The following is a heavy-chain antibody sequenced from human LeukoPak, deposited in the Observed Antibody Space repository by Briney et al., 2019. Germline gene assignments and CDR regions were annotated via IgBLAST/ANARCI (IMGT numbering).Heavy chain of an antibody. CDR2: IYTSGST. J-gene: IGHJ4*02. CDR3: ARGALGYYDSSGYYRDY. CDR1: GGSISSGSYY. D-gene: IGHD3-22*01. Sequence: SSQTLSLTCTVSGGSISSGSYYWSWLRQPAGKGLEWIGRIYTSGSTNYNPSLKSRVTISVDTSKNQFSLKLSSVTAADTAVYYCARGALGYYDSSGYYRDYWGQGTLVTVSS. V-gene: IGHV4-61*02.